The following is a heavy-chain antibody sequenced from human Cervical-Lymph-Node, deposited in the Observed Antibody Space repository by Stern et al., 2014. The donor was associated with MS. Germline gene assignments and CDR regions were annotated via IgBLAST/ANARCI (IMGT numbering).Heavy chain of an antibody. J-gene: IGHJ3*02. CDR3: VRDGHRSDYGDFFDAFDI. Sequence: QVQLVQSGGGVVQPGRSLRLSCAASGFNFSNYPMHWVRQAPGKGLAWLAVMSNDGRNKIYADSVKGRFTISRDNSKNALYLQMNSLRPEDTSVYYCVRDGHRSDYGDFFDAFDIWGQGTMVAVSS. CDR2: MSNDGRNK. CDR1: GFNFSNYP. V-gene: IGHV3-30*04. D-gene: IGHD4-17*01.